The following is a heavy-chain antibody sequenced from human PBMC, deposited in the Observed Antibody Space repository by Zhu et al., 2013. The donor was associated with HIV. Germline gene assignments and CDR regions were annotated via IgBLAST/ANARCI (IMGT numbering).Heavy chain of an antibody. V-gene: IGHV1-69*01. CDR2: IIPIFGTT. CDR3: ARVGDYYDSSGYPNWFDP. Sequence: QVQLVQSGAEVKKPGSSVKVSCKASGGTFSSYAISWVRQAPGPGLEWMGGIIPIFGTTNYAQKFQGRVTITADESTSTAYMELSSLRSEDTAVYYCARVGDYYDSSGYPNWFDPWGQGTLVTVSS. J-gene: IGHJ5*02. D-gene: IGHD3-22*01. CDR1: GGTFSSYA.